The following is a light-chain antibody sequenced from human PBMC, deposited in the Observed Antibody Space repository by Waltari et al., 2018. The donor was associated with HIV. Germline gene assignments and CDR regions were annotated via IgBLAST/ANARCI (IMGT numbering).Light chain of an antibody. CDR3: QQYNNWPLT. CDR2: DAS. J-gene: IGKJ5*01. V-gene: IGKV3-15*01. CDR1: QSVTSK. Sequence: EIVMTQSPATLSMSPGERATPSCRASQSVTSKLAWYQQKPGQAPRLLIYDASTRATGIPGRFSGSGSGTEFTLIISSLQSEDFAVYYCQQYNNWPLTFGQGTRLEIK.